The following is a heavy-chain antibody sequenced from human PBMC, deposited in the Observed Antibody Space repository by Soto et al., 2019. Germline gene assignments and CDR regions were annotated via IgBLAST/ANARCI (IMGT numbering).Heavy chain of an antibody. CDR1: GGSISSYY. CDR2: IYYSGST. V-gene: IGHV4-59*01. J-gene: IGHJ4*02. Sequence: QVQLQESGPGLVKPSETLSLTYTVSGGSISSYYWSWIRQPPGKGLEWIGYIYYSGSTNYNPSLKSRVTISVDTSKNQFSLKLSSVTAADTAVYYCARVYGGYLDYWGQGTLVTVSS. CDR3: ARVYGGYLDY. D-gene: IGHD2-15*01.